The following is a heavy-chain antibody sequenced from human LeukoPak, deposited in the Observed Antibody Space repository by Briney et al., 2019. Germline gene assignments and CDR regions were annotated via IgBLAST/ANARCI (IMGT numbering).Heavy chain of an antibody. J-gene: IGHJ4*02. V-gene: IGHV3-30*18. Sequence: PGRSLRLSCAASGFTFSSYGMPWVRQAPGKGLEWVAVISYDGSNKYYADSVKGRFTISRDNSKNTLYLQMNSLRAEDTAVYYCAKDGYSDYVWGSDLDYWGQGTLVTVSS. D-gene: IGHD3-16*01. CDR1: GFTFSSYG. CDR2: ISYDGSNK. CDR3: AKDGYSDYVWGSDLDY.